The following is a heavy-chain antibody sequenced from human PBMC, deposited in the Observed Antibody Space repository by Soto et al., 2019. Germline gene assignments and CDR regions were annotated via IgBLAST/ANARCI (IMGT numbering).Heavy chain of an antibody. Sequence: SETLSLTCTFSVGSISSGTYFWGWVRQPPWKGLEWIGSMYYGGTSYYNPSLKSRVTISVDTSKNQFSLNLNSVTAEDTAVYYCARQDSQTTVPTLRVWFEPWGQRTLVSVSS. D-gene: IGHD4-17*01. CDR3: ARQDSQTTVPTLRVWFEP. CDR2: MYYGGTS. V-gene: IGHV4-39*01. CDR1: VGSISSGTYF. J-gene: IGHJ5*02.